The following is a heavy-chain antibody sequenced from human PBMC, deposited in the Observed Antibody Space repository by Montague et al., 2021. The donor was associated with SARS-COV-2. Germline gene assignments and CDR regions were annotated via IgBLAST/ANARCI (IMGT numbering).Heavy chain of an antibody. CDR2: IYYSGTI. D-gene: IGHD3-10*01. Sequence: TLSLTCTVSGASISTGAYYWSWIRQHPEKGLEWIGYIYYSGTIYHNPSLKSRVTISLDTSNNHSSLKLSSVTAADTAVYYCATASGSGSLGFHYWGQGTLVLVSS. CDR1: GASISTGAYY. J-gene: IGHJ4*02. CDR3: ATASGSGSLGFHY. V-gene: IGHV4-31*03.